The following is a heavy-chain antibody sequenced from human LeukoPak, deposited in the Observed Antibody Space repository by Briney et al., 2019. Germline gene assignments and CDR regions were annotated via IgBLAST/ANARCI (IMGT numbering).Heavy chain of an antibody. CDR1: GYTFTSYG. CDR3: AREWRDCDGGCVTGHFDF. D-gene: IGHD2-21*01. CDR2: SSPYNGGT. V-gene: IGHV1-18*01. Sequence: ASVKVSRKASGYTFTSYGINWVRQAPGQGPEWMGWSSPYNGGTRYAQKFRGRVTMTTDTSTTTAYMELTSLESDDSAVYYCAREWRDCDGGCVTGHFDFWGQGTRVTVSS. J-gene: IGHJ4*02.